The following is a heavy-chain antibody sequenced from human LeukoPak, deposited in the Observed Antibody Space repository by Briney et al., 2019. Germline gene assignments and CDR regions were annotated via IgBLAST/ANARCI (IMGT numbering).Heavy chain of an antibody. J-gene: IGHJ4*02. Sequence: SGPTLVNPTQTLTLTCTFSGFSLSTSGMRVSWVRQPPGKALEWLARIDWDDDKFYSTSLKTRLTISKDTSKNQLVLTMTNMDPVDTATYYCARIDGYNLDYWGQGTLVTVSS. CDR3: ARIDGYNLDY. D-gene: IGHD5-24*01. CDR2: IDWDDDK. V-gene: IGHV2-70*04. CDR1: GFSLSTSGMR.